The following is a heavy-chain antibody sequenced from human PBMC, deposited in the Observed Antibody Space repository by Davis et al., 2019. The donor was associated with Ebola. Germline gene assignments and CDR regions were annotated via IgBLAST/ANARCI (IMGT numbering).Heavy chain of an antibody. J-gene: IGHJ4*02. CDR3: ARGGSATMIVVVIAPFDY. CDR2: IIPILGIA. V-gene: IGHV1-69*02. Sequence: AASVQVSCKASVGTFSSYTISWVRQAPGQGLEWMGRIIPILGIANYAQKFQGRVTITADESTRTAYMELNGLRSEDTAVYYCARGGSATMIVVVIAPFDYWGQGTLVTVSS. D-gene: IGHD3-22*01. CDR1: VGTFSSYT.